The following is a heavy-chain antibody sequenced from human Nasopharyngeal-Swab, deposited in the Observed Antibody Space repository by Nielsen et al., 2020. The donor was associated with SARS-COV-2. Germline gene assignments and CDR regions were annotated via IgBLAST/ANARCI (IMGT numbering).Heavy chain of an antibody. D-gene: IGHD3-3*01. J-gene: IGHJ6*02. V-gene: IGHV4-34*01. CDR2: VSHGGGT. Sequence: SGTLSLTCAVYGGSFSGHQWSWVRQPPGKGLEWIGEVSHGGGTNYNPSLKSRVTISVATSKNQFSLKLSSVTAADTAVYYCARNEFRSGYYGTAEYYGLDVWGQGTTVTVSS. CDR1: GGSFSGHQ. CDR3: ARNEFRSGYYGTAEYYGLDV.